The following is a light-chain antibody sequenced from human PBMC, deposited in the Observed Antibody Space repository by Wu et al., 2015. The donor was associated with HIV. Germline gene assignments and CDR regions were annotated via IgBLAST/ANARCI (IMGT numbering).Light chain of an antibody. CDR1: QGISSH. V-gene: IGKV1-8*01. CDR3: QQYYSYPWT. J-gene: IGKJ1*01. CDR2: AAS. Sequence: AIRITQSPSSLSASTGDRVTITCRASQGISSHLAWYQQKPGKAPKLLIYAASTLQSGVPPRFNGSRSGTDFTLTISCLQSEDFATYYCQQYYSYPWTFGQGTKVEI.